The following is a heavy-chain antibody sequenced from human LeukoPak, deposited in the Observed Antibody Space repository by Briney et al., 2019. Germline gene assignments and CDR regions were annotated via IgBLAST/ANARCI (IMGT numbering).Heavy chain of an antibody. CDR2: ISAYNGNT. CDR1: GYTFTSYG. D-gene: IGHD5-18*01. CDR3: ARVGVQLWLYYYYYMDV. Sequence: GASVKVSCQASGYTFTSYGISWVRQAPGQGLEWMGWISAYNGNTNYAQKLQGRVTMTTDTSTSTAYMELRSLRSDDTAVYYCARVGVQLWLYYYYYMDVWGKGTTVTVSS. J-gene: IGHJ6*03. V-gene: IGHV1-18*01.